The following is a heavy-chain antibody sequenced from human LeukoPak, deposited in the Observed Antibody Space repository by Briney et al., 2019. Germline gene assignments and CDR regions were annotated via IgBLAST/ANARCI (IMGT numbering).Heavy chain of an antibody. CDR1: GFTFSSYA. CDR3: ARDWARYYYGSGSLDY. CDR2: ISGSGGTT. D-gene: IGHD3-10*01. J-gene: IGHJ4*02. V-gene: IGHV3-23*01. Sequence: PGGSLRLSCAASGFTFSSYAMSWVRQAPGKGLEWVSTISGSGGTTNYADSVRGRFTTSRDNSKNTLYLQMNSLRAEDTAVYYCARDWARYYYGSGSLDYWGQGTLVTVSS.